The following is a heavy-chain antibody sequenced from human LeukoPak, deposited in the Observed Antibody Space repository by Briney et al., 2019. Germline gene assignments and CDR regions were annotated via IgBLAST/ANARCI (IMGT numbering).Heavy chain of an antibody. CDR2: IYYSGST. CDR1: GGSISSYY. V-gene: IGHV4-59*01. D-gene: IGHD6-6*01. Sequence: SETLSLTCTVSGGSISSYYWSWIRQPPGKGLEWIGYIYYSGSTNYNPSLKSRVTISVDTSKNQFSLKLSSVTAADTAVYYCARVGDSSSKYYYYYYMDVWGKGTTVTVSS. J-gene: IGHJ6*03. CDR3: ARVGDSSSKYYYYYYMDV.